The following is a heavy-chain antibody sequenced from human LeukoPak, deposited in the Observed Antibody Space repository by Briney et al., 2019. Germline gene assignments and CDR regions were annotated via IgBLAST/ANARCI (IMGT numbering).Heavy chain of an antibody. V-gene: IGHV3-23*01. CDR2: ISDSGGST. Sequence: GGSLRLSCAASGFTFSSYAMSWVRQAPGKGLEWVSAISDSGGSTYYADSVKGRFTISRDNSKNTLYLQMNSLRAEDTAVYYCARDYDFWSGCFDYWGQGTLVTVSS. D-gene: IGHD3-3*01. J-gene: IGHJ4*02. CDR3: ARDYDFWSGCFDY. CDR1: GFTFSSYA.